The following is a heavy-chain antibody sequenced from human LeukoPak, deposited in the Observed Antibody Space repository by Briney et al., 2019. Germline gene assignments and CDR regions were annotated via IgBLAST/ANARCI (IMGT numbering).Heavy chain of an antibody. J-gene: IGHJ4*02. CDR3: ARHGVTTTSYYWD. D-gene: IGHD1-26*01. CDR1: GGSIGNTTFY. V-gene: IGHV4-39*01. CDR2: IYYSGST. Sequence: SETLSLTCTVSGGSIGNTTFYWGWIRQPPGKGLEWIGTIYYSGSTYYNPSLKSRVTISIDTSKNQFSLTLSSVTATDTAVYYCARHGVTTTSYYWDWGQGALVTVSS.